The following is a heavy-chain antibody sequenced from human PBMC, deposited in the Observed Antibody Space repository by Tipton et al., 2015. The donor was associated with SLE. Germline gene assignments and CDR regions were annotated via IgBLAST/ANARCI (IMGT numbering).Heavy chain of an antibody. CDR1: GGAISRSSYY. Sequence: TLSLTCTVSGGAISRSSYYWGWIRQPPGKGLEWIGSIYYSGTTYYSPSLKSRVTISVDTSNNQFSLKLSSVTAADTAVYYCATYYYDTSGFDYWGQGTLVIVSS. CDR3: ATYYYDTSGFDY. V-gene: IGHV4-39*01. CDR2: IYYSGTT. D-gene: IGHD3-22*01. J-gene: IGHJ4*02.